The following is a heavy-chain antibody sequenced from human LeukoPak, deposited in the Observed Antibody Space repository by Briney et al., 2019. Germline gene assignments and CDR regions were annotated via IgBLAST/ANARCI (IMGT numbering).Heavy chain of an antibody. CDR2: IKQDGSEK. V-gene: IGHV3-7*01. J-gene: IGHJ6*03. Sequence: PGGSLRLSCAASGFTFSSYWMSWVRRAPGKGLEWVANIKQDGSEKYYVDSVKGRFTISRDNAKNSLYLQMNSLRAEDTAVYYCAREKEGYCSRTSCYLDYYYYYMDVWGKGTTVTISS. CDR3: AREKEGYCSRTSCYLDYYYYYMDV. D-gene: IGHD2-2*01. CDR1: GFTFSSYW.